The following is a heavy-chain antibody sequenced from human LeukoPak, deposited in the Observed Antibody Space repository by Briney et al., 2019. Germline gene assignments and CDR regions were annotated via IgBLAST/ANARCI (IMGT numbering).Heavy chain of an antibody. D-gene: IGHD3-16*01. V-gene: IGHV1-69*05. CDR3: ARSNPMDYGSFDY. CDR1: GGTFSSYA. CDR2: IIPIFGTA. J-gene: IGHJ4*02. Sequence: SVTVSCKASGGTFSSYAISWVRQAPGQGLEWMGRIIPIFGTANYAQKFQGRVTITTDESTSTAYMELSSLRSEDTAVYYCARSNPMDYGSFDYWGQGTLVTVSS.